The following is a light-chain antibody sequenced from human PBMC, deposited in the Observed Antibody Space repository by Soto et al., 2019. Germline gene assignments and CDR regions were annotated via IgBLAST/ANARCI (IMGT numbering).Light chain of an antibody. CDR1: QSVNSN. J-gene: IGKJ1*01. CDR2: GAS. Sequence: MVLAQAPGTMTLSPGERATLSCRASQSVNSNYLAWYQQKRGQAPRLLIYGASSRATGIPARFSGSGSGTEFTLTISSLQSEDFAVYYCQQHNNWPPWTFGQGTKVDIK. CDR3: QQHNNWPPWT. V-gene: IGKV3D-15*01.